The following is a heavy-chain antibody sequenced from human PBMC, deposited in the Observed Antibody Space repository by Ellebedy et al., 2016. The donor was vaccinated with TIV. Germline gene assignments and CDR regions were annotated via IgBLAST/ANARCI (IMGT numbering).Heavy chain of an antibody. CDR2: INPSGGST. Sequence: ASVKVSCXASGYTFTSYYMHWVRQAPGQGLEWMGIINPSGGSTSYAQKFQGRVTMTRDTSTSTVYMELSSLRSEDTAVYYCARDYYDSSGYSPPGDAFDIWGQGTMVTVSS. V-gene: IGHV1-46*01. D-gene: IGHD3-22*01. J-gene: IGHJ3*02. CDR3: ARDYYDSSGYSPPGDAFDI. CDR1: GYTFTSYY.